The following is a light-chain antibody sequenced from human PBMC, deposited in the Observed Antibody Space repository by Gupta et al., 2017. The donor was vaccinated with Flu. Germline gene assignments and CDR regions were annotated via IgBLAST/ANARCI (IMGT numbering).Light chain of an antibody. CDR1: SSDVGGFNY. J-gene: IGLJ2*01. CDR2: DVS. V-gene: IGLV2-14*03. CDR3: SSYRSSSALALA. Sequence: QSALTQPASVSGSPGQSITISCPGTSSDVGGFNYVSWYQQHPGKAPKLMIYDVSNRPSGVSNRFSGSKSGITASLTISGLQAEDEAAYYCSSYRSSSALALAFGGGTKLTVL.